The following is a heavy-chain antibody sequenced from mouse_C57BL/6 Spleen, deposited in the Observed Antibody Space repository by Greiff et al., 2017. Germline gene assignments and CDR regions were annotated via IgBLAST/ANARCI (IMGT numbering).Heavy chain of an antibody. Sequence: VQLQQSGPGLVQPSQSLSITCTVSGFSLTSYGVHWVRQSPGKGLEWLGVIWRGGSTAYNAAFMSRLSITKDNSKSQVFFKMNSLQADDTAIYYCAKTKANWDVDYAMDYWGKGTSVTVSS. CDR3: AKTKANWDVDYAMDY. CDR1: GFSLTSYG. V-gene: IGHV2-5*01. CDR2: IWRGGST. J-gene: IGHJ4*01. D-gene: IGHD4-1*01.